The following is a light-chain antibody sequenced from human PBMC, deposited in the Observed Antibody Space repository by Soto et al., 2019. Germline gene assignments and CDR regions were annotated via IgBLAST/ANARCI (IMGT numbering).Light chain of an antibody. Sequence: EIVVTQSPDTLSLSPGERATLYCRTSHNVVDSYLAWYQQKPGQPPRPLIYGISPRAPGIPDRFSGSGSGTAFTLTIGRLELAEFAVYYWQQYGASPCVFGQGTKLESK. CDR1: HNVVDSY. CDR3: QQYGASPCV. CDR2: GIS. J-gene: IGKJ2*01. V-gene: IGKV3-20*01.